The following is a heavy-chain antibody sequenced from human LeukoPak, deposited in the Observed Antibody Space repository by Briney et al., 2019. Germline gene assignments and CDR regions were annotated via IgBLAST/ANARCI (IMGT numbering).Heavy chain of an antibody. CDR1: GGSISSYY. CDR3: ARMGDCSSTSCTPRYYYYGMDV. V-gene: IGHV4-59*01. Sequence: PSETLSLTCTVSGGSISSYYWSWIRQPPGKGLEWIGHIYYSGSTNYNPSLKSRVTISVDTSKNQFSLKLSSVTAADTAVYYCARMGDCSSTSCTPRYYYYGMDVWGKGTTVTVSS. J-gene: IGHJ6*04. CDR2: IYYSGST. D-gene: IGHD2-2*01.